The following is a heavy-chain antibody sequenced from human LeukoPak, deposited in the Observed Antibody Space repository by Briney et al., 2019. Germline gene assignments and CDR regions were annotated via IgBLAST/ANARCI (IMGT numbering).Heavy chain of an antibody. J-gene: IGHJ5*02. CDR1: GGSISSGDYY. CDR2: IYYSGST. D-gene: IGHD6-19*01. V-gene: IGHV4-30-4*01. CDR3: ARDDYSSGWNNWFDP. Sequence: SQTLSLTCTVSGGSISSGDYYWSRIRQPPGKGLEWIGYIYYSGSTYYNPSLKSRVTISVDTSKNQFSLKLSSVTAADTAVYYCARDDYSSGWNNWFDPWGQGTLVTVSS.